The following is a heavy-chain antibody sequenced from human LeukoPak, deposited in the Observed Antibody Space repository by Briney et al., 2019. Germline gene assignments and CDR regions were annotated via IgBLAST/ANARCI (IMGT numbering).Heavy chain of an antibody. D-gene: IGHD3-9*01. CDR2: IRTSSSYI. V-gene: IGHV3-21*01. J-gene: IGHJ4*02. Sequence: GGSLRLSCAASGFTFSSYSMNWVRQAPGKGLEWVSSIRTSSSYIYYAGSVKGRFTISRDNTKNSLYLQMNSLRAEDMAVYYCARCLEGGDILTGSGYWGQGTLVTVSS. CDR3: ARCLEGGDILTGSGY. CDR1: GFTFSSYS.